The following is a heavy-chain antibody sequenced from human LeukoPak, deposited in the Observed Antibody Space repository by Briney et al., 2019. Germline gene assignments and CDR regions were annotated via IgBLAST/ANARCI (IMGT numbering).Heavy chain of an antibody. V-gene: IGHV3-23*01. CDR3: ANSYYNFWSGFAN. CDR2: ISDSSSGI. J-gene: IGHJ4*02. D-gene: IGHD3-3*01. CDR1: GLTFSTQA. Sequence: GGSLRLSCAASGLTFSTQARSWVRQAPGKGLEWVSSISDSSSGIYYADSVKGRFTISRDNSKSTLFLDMNSLRVEDTAIYYCANSYYNFWSGFANWGQGTLVSVSS.